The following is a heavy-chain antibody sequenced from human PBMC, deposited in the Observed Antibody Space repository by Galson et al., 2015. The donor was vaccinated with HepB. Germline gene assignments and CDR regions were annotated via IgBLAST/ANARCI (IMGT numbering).Heavy chain of an antibody. CDR1: GFTFDDYG. CDR2: INWNGVAT. CDR3: ARDKKDTWFGNYDFLGMDV. J-gene: IGHJ6*02. V-gene: IGHV3-20*04. Sequence: SLRLSCAASGFTFDDYGMSWVRQGPGKGMEWVSGINWNGVATGYEDSLKGRFTISRDNSGNTLFLQIDSLRPDDTAVYYCARDKKDTWFGNYDFLGMDVWGQGPRSSSP. D-gene: IGHD3-10*01.